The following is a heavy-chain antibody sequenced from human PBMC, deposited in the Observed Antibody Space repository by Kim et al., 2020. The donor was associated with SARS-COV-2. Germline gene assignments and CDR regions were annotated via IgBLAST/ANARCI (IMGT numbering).Heavy chain of an antibody. Sequence: VTTYYADTVKGRFTISRDKSKNTLYLQMNSLRAEDTAVYYCAKGGSYIDYWGQGTLVTVSS. CDR2: VTT. D-gene: IGHD3-16*01. J-gene: IGHJ4*02. V-gene: IGHV3-23*01. CDR3: AKGGSYIDY.